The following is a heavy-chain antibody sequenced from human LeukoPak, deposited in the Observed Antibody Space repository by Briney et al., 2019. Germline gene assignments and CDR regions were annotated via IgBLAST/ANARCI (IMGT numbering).Heavy chain of an antibody. Sequence: GGSLRLSCAASGFTFDDYTMHWVRQAPGKGLEWVSLISWDGATTYHVDSVKGRFTISRDNAKNSLYLQMNSLRAEDTAVYYCARTYSSSWYGPYFDYWGQGTLVTVSS. J-gene: IGHJ4*02. CDR3: ARTYSSSWYGPYFDY. D-gene: IGHD6-13*01. CDR1: GFTFDDYT. V-gene: IGHV3-43*01. CDR2: ISWDGATT.